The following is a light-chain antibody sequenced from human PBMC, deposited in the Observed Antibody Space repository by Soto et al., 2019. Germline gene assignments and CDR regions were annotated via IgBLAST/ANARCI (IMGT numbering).Light chain of an antibody. V-gene: IGKV3-20*01. CDR1: PSVDSIY. Sequence: EIVLTQSPGTLSLSPGEGATLSCRASPSVDSIYLAWYQHRPGQAPRLLIYRTSSRATGVPDRFSGSGSGTDFTLTISRLEPEDFAVYYCQQDGGSRRTFGQGTKVEI. J-gene: IGKJ1*01. CDR2: RTS. CDR3: QQDGGSRRT.